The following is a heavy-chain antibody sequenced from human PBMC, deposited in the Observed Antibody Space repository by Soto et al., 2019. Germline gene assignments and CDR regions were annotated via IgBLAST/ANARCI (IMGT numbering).Heavy chain of an antibody. D-gene: IGHD1-1*01. J-gene: IGHJ5*02. CDR3: ARTNWNPYNWFDP. CDR1: SGSISSDNW. V-gene: IGHV4-4*02. Sequence: PSETLSLTCAVSSGSISSDNWWSWVRQAPGKGLEWIGEIYHSGSTNYNPSLKSRVTMSVDKSKNQFSLKLSSVTAADTAFYFCARTNWNPYNWFDPWGQGTLVTVSS. CDR2: IYHSGST.